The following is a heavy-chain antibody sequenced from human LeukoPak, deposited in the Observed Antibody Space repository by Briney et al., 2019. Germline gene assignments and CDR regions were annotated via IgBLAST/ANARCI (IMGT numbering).Heavy chain of an antibody. CDR2: FDPEDGET. CDR1: GYTLTELS. Sequence: ASVKVSCKVSGYTLTELSMHWVRQAPGKGLEWMGGFDPEDGETIYAQKFQGRVTMTEDTSTDTACMELSSLRSEDTAVYYCATDFRWGYCSSTSCSPPGYWGQGTLVTVSS. V-gene: IGHV1-24*01. D-gene: IGHD2-2*01. J-gene: IGHJ4*02. CDR3: ATDFRWGYCSSTSCSPPGY.